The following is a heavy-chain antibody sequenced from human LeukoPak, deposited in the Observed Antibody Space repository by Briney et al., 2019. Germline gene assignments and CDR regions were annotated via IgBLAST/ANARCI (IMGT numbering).Heavy chain of an antibody. CDR2: INSDGSST. D-gene: IGHD2-2*01. Sequence: GGSLRLSCAASGFTFSSYWMHWVRQAPGKGLVWVSRINSDGSSTSYADSVKGRFTISRGNAKNTLYLQMNSLRAEDTAVYYCARAGYCSSTSCHYYYYHMDVWGKGTTVTVSS. CDR3: ARAGYCSSTSCHYYYYHMDV. V-gene: IGHV3-74*01. J-gene: IGHJ6*03. CDR1: GFTFSSYW.